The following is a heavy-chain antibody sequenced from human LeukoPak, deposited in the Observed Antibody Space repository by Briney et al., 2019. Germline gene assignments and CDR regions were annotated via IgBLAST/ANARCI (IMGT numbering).Heavy chain of an antibody. V-gene: IGHV3-74*01. Sequence: GGSLRLSCAASGFTFSSYWMHWVRQVPGKGLVWVSRINNGGSGTTYADSVKGRFTISRDNAKNTLYLQMNSLRAEDTAVYYCAKRGGYSYGYEFDYWGQGTLVTVSS. D-gene: IGHD5-18*01. J-gene: IGHJ4*02. CDR2: INNGGSGT. CDR3: AKRGGYSYGYEFDY. CDR1: GFTFSSYW.